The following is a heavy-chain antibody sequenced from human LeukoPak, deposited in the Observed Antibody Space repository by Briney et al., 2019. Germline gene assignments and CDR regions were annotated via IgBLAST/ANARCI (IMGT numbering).Heavy chain of an antibody. CDR2: FYYSGSP. CDR3: GRLYGGDSGLGAFDI. Sequence: SETLSVTCTVSGGSISSSTYYWGWIRQPPGKGLEWIGNFYYSGSPYYNPSLKSRVTISVDTSKNQFSLRLSSVTAADTAVYYCGRLYGGDSGLGAFDIWGQGTMVTVSS. J-gene: IGHJ3*02. D-gene: IGHD4-23*01. V-gene: IGHV4-39*01. CDR1: GGSISSSTYY.